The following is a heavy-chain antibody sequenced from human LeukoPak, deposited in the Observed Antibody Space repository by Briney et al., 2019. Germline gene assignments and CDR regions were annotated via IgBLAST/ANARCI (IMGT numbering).Heavy chain of an antibody. CDR3: ARGRAAYYFDY. D-gene: IGHD2-15*01. Sequence: GGSLRLSCAASGFAFSGYSMNWVRQAPGKGLGWVSYISSGSSAIYYADSVKGRFTISRDNAKNSLYLQMNSLRAEDTAVYYCARGRAAYYFDYWGQGTLVTVSS. CDR1: GFAFSGYS. CDR2: ISSGSSAI. J-gene: IGHJ4*02. V-gene: IGHV3-48*01.